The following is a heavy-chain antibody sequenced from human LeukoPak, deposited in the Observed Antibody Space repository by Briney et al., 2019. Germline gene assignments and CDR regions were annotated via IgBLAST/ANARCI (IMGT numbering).Heavy chain of an antibody. J-gene: IGHJ4*02. CDR3: AKDQRMTTVTTLDC. CDR2: ISGSGGRT. Sequence: PGGSLRLSCAASGFTFSSYAMSWVRQAPGKGLEWVSGISGSGGRTYYADSVKGRFTISRDNSKNTLYLQMNSLSAEDTAVYYCAKDQRMTTVTTLDCWGQGTLVTVSS. D-gene: IGHD4-17*01. CDR1: GFTFSSYA. V-gene: IGHV3-23*01.